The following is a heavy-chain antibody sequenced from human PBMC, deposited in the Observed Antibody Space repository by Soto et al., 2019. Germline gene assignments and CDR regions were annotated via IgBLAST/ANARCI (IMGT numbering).Heavy chain of an antibody. Sequence: RSLTCTVSGXSINTFYWSWVRQPAGKGLEWIGRIFSSGSTSFNPSLESRVAMSVDTSKNHFSLNLSSVTAADMAVYYCAREGSYSAYNFAHGIQLWSFDFWGQGALVTVSS. V-gene: IGHV4-4*07. CDR2: IFSSGST. CDR3: AREGSYSAYNFAHGIQLWSFDF. D-gene: IGHD5-12*01. J-gene: IGHJ4*02. CDR1: GXSINTFY.